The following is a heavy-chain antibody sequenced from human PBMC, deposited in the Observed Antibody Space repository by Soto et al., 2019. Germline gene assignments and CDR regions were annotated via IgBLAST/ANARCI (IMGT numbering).Heavy chain of an antibody. CDR2: ISAYNGNT. CDR3: ARDDPYDILTGPEDY. D-gene: IGHD3-9*01. Sequence: ASVKVSCKASGYTFTRYGISWVRQAPGQGLEWMGWISAYNGNTNYARKLQGRVTMTTDTSTSTAYMELRSLRSDDTAVYYCARDDPYDILTGPEDYWGQGTQVTVAS. J-gene: IGHJ4*02. V-gene: IGHV1-18*01. CDR1: GYTFTRYG.